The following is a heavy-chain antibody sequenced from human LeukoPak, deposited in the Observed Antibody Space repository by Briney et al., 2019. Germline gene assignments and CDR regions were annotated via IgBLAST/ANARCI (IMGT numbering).Heavy chain of an antibody. CDR1: GFTFSSYS. Sequence: PGGSLRLSCAASGFTFSSYSMNWVRQAPGKGLEWVSSISSSSSYIYYADSVKGRFTISRDNAKNSLYLQMNSLRAEDTAVYYCARAFRIAAAGLDYWGQGTLVTVSS. CDR2: ISSSSSYI. J-gene: IGHJ4*02. V-gene: IGHV3-21*01. CDR3: ARAFRIAAAGLDY. D-gene: IGHD6-25*01.